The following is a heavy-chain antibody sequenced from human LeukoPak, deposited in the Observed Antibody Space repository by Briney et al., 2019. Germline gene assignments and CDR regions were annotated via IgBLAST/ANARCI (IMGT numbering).Heavy chain of an antibody. J-gene: IGHJ4*02. CDR1: GYTFTGYY. CDR2: INPNSGGT. CDR3: ARVWEIYYDSSGYPFDY. Sequence: ASVTVSCKASGYTFTGYYMHWVRQAPGQGLGWMGWINPNSGGTNYAQKFQGRVTMTRDTSISTAYMELSRLRSDDTAVYYCARVWEIYYDSSGYPFDYWGQGTLVTVSS. D-gene: IGHD3-22*01. V-gene: IGHV1-2*02.